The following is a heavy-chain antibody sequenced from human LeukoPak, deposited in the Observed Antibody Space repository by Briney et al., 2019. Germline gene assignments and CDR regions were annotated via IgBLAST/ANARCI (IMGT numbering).Heavy chain of an antibody. V-gene: IGHV4-34*01. D-gene: IGHD6-19*01. CDR2: INHSGST. CDR3: ATTNRSGWYYFDY. J-gene: IGHJ4*02. Sequence: SETLSLTCAVYGGSFSGYYWSWIRQPPGKGLEWIGEINHSGSTNYNPSLKSRVTTSEDTSKNQFSLKLSSVTAADTAVYYCATTNRSGWYYFDYWGQGTLVTVSS. CDR1: GGSFSGYY.